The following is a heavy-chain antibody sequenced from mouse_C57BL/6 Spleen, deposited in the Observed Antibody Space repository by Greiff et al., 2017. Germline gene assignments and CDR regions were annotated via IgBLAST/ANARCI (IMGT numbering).Heavy chain of an antibody. J-gene: IGHJ3*01. CDR2: INPNNGGT. CDR1: GYTFTDFY. CDR3: ARKLGGGFAY. D-gene: IGHD4-1*01. V-gene: IGHV1-26*01. Sequence: EVQLQQSGPELVKPGASVKISCKASGYTFTDFYMNWVKQSHGKSLEWIGDINPNNGGTSYNQKFKGKATLTVDKSSSTAYMELRSLTSEDSAVYYCARKLGGGFAYWGQGTLVTVSA.